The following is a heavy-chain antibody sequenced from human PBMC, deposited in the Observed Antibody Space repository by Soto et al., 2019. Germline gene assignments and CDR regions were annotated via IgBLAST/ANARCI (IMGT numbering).Heavy chain of an antibody. CDR2: ISYDGSNK. CDR1: GFTFSSYG. V-gene: IGHV3-30*18. J-gene: IGHJ6*02. Sequence: PGGSLRLSCAASGFTFSSYGMHWVRQAPGKGLEWVAVISYDGSNKYYADSVKGRFTISRDNSKNTLYLQMNSLRAEDTAVYYCAKGAGSYYYYYYGMDVWGQGTTVTVSS. D-gene: IGHD1-26*01. CDR3: AKGAGSYYYYYYGMDV.